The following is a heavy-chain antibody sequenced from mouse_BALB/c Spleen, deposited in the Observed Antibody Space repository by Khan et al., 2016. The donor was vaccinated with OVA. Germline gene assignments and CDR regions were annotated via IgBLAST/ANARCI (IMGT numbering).Heavy chain of an antibody. CDR1: AFDFSYYD. V-gene: IGHV5-12-1*01. CDR3: AGGYYYFDY. J-gene: IGHJ2*01. CDR2: ISSGGGGT. D-gene: IGHD2-3*01. Sequence: EVELVESGGGLVRPGGSLKLSCAASAFDFSYYDMSWVRQTPERRLEWVAYISSGGGGTSYPDTVKGRFTITRDKAKNTLYLQMSRLKSEDTAIYYCAGGYYYFDYWGQGTTLTVSS.